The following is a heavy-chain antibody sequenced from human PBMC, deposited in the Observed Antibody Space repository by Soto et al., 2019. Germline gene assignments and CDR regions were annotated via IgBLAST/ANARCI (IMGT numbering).Heavy chain of an antibody. J-gene: IGHJ4*02. CDR2: IYYSGST. D-gene: IGHD2-8*02. CDR1: GGSISSGGYY. Sequence: SETLSLTCTVSGGSISSGGYYWSWIRQHPGKGLEWIGYIYYSGSTYYNPSLKSRVTISIDTSKNQFSLKLSSVTAADTAVYYCARDKITGLFDYWGQGTLVTVSS. CDR3: ARDKITGLFDY. V-gene: IGHV4-31*03.